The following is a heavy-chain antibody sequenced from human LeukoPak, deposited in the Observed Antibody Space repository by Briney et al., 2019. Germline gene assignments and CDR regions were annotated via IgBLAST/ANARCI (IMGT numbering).Heavy chain of an antibody. CDR3: AKDRGIAFGVVNYYLDV. CDR1: GFTFSSYG. Sequence: PGGSLRLSCAASGFTFSSYGMHWVRQAPGKGLEWVAVIWYDGSNKYYADSVKGRFTISRDNSKNTLYLQMNSLRAEDTAVYYCAKDRGIAFGVVNYYLDVWGKGTTVTVSS. V-gene: IGHV3-33*06. D-gene: IGHD3-3*01. J-gene: IGHJ6*03. CDR2: IWYDGSNK.